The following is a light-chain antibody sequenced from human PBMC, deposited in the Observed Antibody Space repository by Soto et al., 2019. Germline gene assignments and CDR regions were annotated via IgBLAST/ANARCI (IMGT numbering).Light chain of an antibody. CDR2: YAS. Sequence: EIVLTQSPATLSLSPGERATLSCRASQSINRYLAWYQQKPGQAPRLLIYYASNRAAGVPARFSGSGSGTDFTLTSSSLEPEDFAVYSCQQRSYWPPITFGQGTRLE. V-gene: IGKV3-11*01. CDR1: QSINRY. J-gene: IGKJ5*01. CDR3: QQRSYWPPIT.